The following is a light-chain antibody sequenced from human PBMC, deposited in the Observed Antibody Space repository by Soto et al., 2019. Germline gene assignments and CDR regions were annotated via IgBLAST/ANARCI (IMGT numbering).Light chain of an antibody. CDR3: QHSSNYPLT. CDR1: QSINKY. V-gene: IGKV1-39*01. J-gene: IGKJ4*01. CDR2: GAV. Sequence: DIQMTQSPSSLSASVGDRITITCRASQSINKYLNWYQHKSGEAPRLLIYGAVTLQTGVPSRFSGGGSGTDFTLTISSLQPEDFATYYCQHSSNYPLTFGGGTKLEI.